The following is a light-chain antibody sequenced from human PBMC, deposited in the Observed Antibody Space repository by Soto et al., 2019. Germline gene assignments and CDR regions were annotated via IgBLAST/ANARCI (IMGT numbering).Light chain of an antibody. CDR1: QSISRW. Sequence: DIQMTQSPSTMSASVGARFTITCRASQSISRWLDWYQQKPGKAPKLLIYDASSLESGVPSRFRGSGSGTEFTLTISSMEANDCAVYECQQYGSLSITFGHLTRLEVK. CDR3: QQYGSLSIT. J-gene: IGKJ5*01. V-gene: IGKV1-5*01. CDR2: DAS.